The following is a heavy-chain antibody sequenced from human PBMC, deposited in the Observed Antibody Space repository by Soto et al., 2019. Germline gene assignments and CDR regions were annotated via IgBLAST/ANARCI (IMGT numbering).Heavy chain of an antibody. D-gene: IGHD3-22*01. Sequence: PGGSLRLSCAASGFTFSSSAMSWVRQAPGKGLEWVSAISGSGGSTYYADTVKSRFTVSRDNSKNTLYLQMNSLRAEDTAVYYCARSGYYYPLDFDHWGQGNLVTVSS. CDR2: ISGSGGST. J-gene: IGHJ4*02. CDR1: GFTFSSSA. V-gene: IGHV3-23*01. CDR3: ARSGYYYPLDFDH.